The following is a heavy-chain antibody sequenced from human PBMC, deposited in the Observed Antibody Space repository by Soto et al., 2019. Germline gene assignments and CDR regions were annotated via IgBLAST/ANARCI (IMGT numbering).Heavy chain of an antibody. J-gene: IGHJ6*02. CDR3: ARDRVTIFGVVRVGGMDV. D-gene: IGHD3-3*01. V-gene: IGHV1-18*04. CDR2: ISAYNGNT. CDR1: GYTFTSYG. Sequence: GASVKVSCKASGYTFTSYGISWVRQAPGQGLEWMGWISAYNGNTNYAQKLQGRVTMTTDTSTSTAYMELRSLRSDDTAAYYCARDRVTIFGVVRVGGMDVWGQGTTVTVSS.